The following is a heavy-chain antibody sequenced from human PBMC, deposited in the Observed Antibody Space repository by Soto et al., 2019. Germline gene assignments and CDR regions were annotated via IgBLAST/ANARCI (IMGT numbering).Heavy chain of an antibody. CDR3: TRSIVGTTSSDY. V-gene: IGHV3-72*01. CDR1: GFTFSDYY. J-gene: IGHJ4*02. CDR2: SRDKGNSYST. Sequence: EVQLVESGGGLVQPGGPLRLSCAGSGFTFSDYYIDWVRQAPGKGREWVGRSRDKGNSYSTDYAASVKGRFTVSRDASKNSLYLQMNSLKTEDTALYYCTRSIVGTTSSDYWGQGTLVTVSS. D-gene: IGHD1-26*01.